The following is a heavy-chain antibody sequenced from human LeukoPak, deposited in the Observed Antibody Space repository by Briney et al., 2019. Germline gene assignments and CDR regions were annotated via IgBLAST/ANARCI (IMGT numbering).Heavy chain of an antibody. CDR1: GYTFTSYG. CDR3: ARGGTTHGCSGGSCSDY. J-gene: IGHJ4*02. V-gene: IGHV1-8*02. Sequence: ASVKVSCKASGYTFTSYGISWVRQAPGQGLEWTGWTNPNSGNTGYAQKFQGRVTMTRNTSISTAYMELSSLRSEDTAVYYCARGGTTHGCSGGSCSDYWGQGTLVTVSS. D-gene: IGHD2-15*01. CDR2: TNPNSGNT.